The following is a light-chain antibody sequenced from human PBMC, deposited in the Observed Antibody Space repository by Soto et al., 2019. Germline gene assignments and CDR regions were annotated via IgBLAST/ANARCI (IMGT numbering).Light chain of an antibody. CDR3: SSYAASKNLI. V-gene: IGLV2-8*01. CDR1: SSDVGGYNY. CDR2: DVS. Sequence: QSALTQPPSASGSPGQSVTISCTGTSSDVGGYNYVSWYQQHPGKAPKLMIYDVSKRPSGVPDRFSGSKSGNTASLTVSGLQADDEANYYCSSYAASKNLIFGGGTKLTVL. J-gene: IGLJ2*01.